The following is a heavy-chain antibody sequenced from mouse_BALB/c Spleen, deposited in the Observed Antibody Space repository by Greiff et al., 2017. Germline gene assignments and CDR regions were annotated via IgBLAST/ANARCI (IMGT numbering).Heavy chain of an antibody. CDR3: ARSPYDGYYVDYAMDY. CDR1: GFTFSSFG. CDR2: ISSGSSTI. V-gene: IGHV5-17*02. J-gene: IGHJ4*01. D-gene: IGHD2-3*01. Sequence: EVLLVESGGGLVQPGGSRKLSCAASGFTFSSFGMHWVRQAPGKGLEWVAYISSGSSTIYYADTVKGRVTITRDNPKNTLFLQLTSLRSEDTAMYYCARSPYDGYYVDYAMDYWGQGTSVTVSS.